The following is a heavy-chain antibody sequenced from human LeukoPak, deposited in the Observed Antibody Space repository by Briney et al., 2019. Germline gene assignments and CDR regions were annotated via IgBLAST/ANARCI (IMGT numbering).Heavy chain of an antibody. V-gene: IGHV1-2*02. Sequence: ASVKVSCKASGYTFTGYYIHWVRQAPGQGLEWMGWINPNSGGTNFAQKWQGRVTMTRDTSINTVYMELSRLRSDDTAVYYCARDYHPDYTGTDWFDPWGQGTLVTVSS. CDR3: ARDYHPDYTGTDWFDP. CDR2: INPNSGGT. CDR1: GYTFTGYY. D-gene: IGHD4-11*01. J-gene: IGHJ5*02.